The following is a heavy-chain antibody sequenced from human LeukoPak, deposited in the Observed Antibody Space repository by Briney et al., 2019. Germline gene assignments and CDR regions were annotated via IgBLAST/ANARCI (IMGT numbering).Heavy chain of an antibody. CDR1: GGSISSYY. D-gene: IGHD5-18*01. Sequence: SETLSLTCTVSGGSISSYYWSWIRQPPGKGLEWIGYIYYSGSTNYNPSLKSRVTISVDTSKNQFSLKPSSVTAADTAVYYCARGNSYGRTYYFDYWGQGTLVTVSS. CDR2: IYYSGST. V-gene: IGHV4-59*01. CDR3: ARGNSYGRTYYFDY. J-gene: IGHJ4*02.